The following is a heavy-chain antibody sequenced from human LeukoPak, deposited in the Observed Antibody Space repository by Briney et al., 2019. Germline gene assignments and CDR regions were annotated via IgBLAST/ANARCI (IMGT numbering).Heavy chain of an antibody. V-gene: IGHV4-31*03. CDR1: GGSISSGGYY. D-gene: IGHD6-13*01. J-gene: IGHJ5*02. CDR2: IYYSGST. CDR3: ARDQQVERAMAKGFDP. Sequence: SQTLSLTCTVSGGSISSGGYYWSWIRQHPGKGLEWIGYIYYSGSTYYNPSLKSRVTISVDTSKNQFSLKLSSVTAADTAVYYCARDQQVERAMAKGFDPWGQGTLVTVSS.